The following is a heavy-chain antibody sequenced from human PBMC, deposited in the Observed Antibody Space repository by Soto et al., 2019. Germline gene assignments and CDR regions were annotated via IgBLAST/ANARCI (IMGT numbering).Heavy chain of an antibody. J-gene: IGHJ4*02. CDR2: ISAYNGNT. Sequence: GASVKVSCKASGYTFTSYGISWVRQAPGQGLEWMGWISAYNGNTNYAQKLQGRVTMTTDTSTSTAYMELRSLRSDDTAVYYCARDLRYVDWYPSNWFDYWGQGTLVTVSS. V-gene: IGHV1-18*01. D-gene: IGHD3-9*01. CDR3: ARDLRYVDWYPSNWFDY. CDR1: GYTFTSYG.